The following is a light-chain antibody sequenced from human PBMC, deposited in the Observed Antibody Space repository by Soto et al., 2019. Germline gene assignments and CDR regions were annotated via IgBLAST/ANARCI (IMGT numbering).Light chain of an antibody. CDR2: GAS. CDR3: QHYGSSPPIT. J-gene: IGKJ5*01. V-gene: IGKV3-20*01. CDR1: QSVSSSY. Sequence: EIVLTQSPGTLSLSPGERATLSCRASQSVSSSYLAWYQQKPGQAPRLLIYGASSRATGIPDRFSGRGSGTDFTLIISRLESEDFAVYYCQHYGSSPPITFGQGTRLEIK.